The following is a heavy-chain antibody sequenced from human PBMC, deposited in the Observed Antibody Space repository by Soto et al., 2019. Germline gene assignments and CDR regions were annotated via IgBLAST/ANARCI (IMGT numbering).Heavy chain of an antibody. CDR3: ARGQYSSSWWGYYYMDV. CDR1: GYTFTSYD. J-gene: IGHJ6*03. CDR2: MNPNSGNT. Sequence: ASVKVSCKGSGYTFTSYDINWVRQATGQGLEWMGWMNPNSGNTGYAQKFQGRVTMTRNTSISTAYMELSSLRSEDTAVYYCARGQYSSSWWGYYYMDVWGKGATVTVSS. V-gene: IGHV1-8*01. D-gene: IGHD6-13*01.